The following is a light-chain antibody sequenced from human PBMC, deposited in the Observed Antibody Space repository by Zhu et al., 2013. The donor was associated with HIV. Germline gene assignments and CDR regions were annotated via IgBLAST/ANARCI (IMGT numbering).Light chain of an antibody. CDR1: QSVGNNF. V-gene: IGKV3-20*01. J-gene: IGKJ1*01. CDR3: QQYNNYPWT. Sequence: DIVLTQSPGTLSLSPGERATLSCRASQSVGNNFLAWYQHKPGQAPRLLIYGTSTRATGIPDRFSGSGSGTDFTLSISSLQSDDFATYYCQQYNNYPWTFGHGTKVEIK. CDR2: GTS.